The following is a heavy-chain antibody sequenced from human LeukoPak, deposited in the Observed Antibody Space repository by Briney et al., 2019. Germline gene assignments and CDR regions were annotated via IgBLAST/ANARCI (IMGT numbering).Heavy chain of an antibody. CDR2: IYHSGST. V-gene: IGHV4-38-2*02. CDR1: GYSISSGYY. D-gene: IGHD6-13*01. J-gene: IGHJ4*02. Sequence: SETLSLACTVSGYSISSGYYWGWIRQPPGKGLEWIGNIYHSGSTYYNPSLNSRVTISVDTSKNQFSLKLSSVTAADTAVYYCARDSIAAAGRSFDYWGQGTLVTVSS. CDR3: ARDSIAAAGRSFDY.